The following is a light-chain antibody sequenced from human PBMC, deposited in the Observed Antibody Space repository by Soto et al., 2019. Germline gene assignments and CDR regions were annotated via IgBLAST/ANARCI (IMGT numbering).Light chain of an antibody. Sequence: TPSPVTLSVSPGERATLSCRASQSVSDNLAWYQQKPGQAPRLLIYGTSTRATGIPASFSGSGSGTEFTLTISSLQSEDFAVYYCQQRSKWRTFGQGTKVDI. J-gene: IGKJ1*01. CDR1: QSVSDN. CDR2: GTS. CDR3: QQRSKWRT. V-gene: IGKV3-15*01.